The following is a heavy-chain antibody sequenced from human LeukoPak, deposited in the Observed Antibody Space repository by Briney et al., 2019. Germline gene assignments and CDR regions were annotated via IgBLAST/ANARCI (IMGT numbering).Heavy chain of an antibody. CDR1: GYTFTNYG. J-gene: IGHJ4*02. CDR3: ARGFPPRRNYDRNGYYSYYFDY. D-gene: IGHD3-22*01. V-gene: IGHV1-18*01. Sequence: ASVKVSCKASGYTFTNYGISWVRQAPGQGLEWMGWISAYNGYTHQAQKLQGRVTMTTDTSTSTAYMEVRSLRSDDTAVYYCARGFPPRRNYDRNGYYSYYFDYWGQGTLVTVSS. CDR2: ISAYNGYT.